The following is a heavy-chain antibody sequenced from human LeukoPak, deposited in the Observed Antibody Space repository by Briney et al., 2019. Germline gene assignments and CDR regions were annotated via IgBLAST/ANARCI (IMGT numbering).Heavy chain of an antibody. V-gene: IGHV5-51*01. CDR3: ARHSHGGNSGDYFDY. D-gene: IGHD2-21*02. CDR1: GYSFTSYW. Sequence: GESLKISCKGSGYSFTSYWIGCVRQMPGKGLEWMGIIYPGDSDTRYSPSFQGQVTISADKSISTAYLQWSSLKASNTAMYYCARHSHGGNSGDYFDYWGQGTLVTVSS. J-gene: IGHJ4*02. CDR2: IYPGDSDT.